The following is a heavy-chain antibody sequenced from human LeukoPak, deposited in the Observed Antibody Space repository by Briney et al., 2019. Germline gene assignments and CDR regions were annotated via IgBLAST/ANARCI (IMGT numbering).Heavy chain of an antibody. J-gene: IGHJ4*02. Sequence: ASVKVSCKASGYPFTTYTMNWERQAPGQGLEWMGWINTNTGSPTYAQAFTGRFVFSLDTSVSTAFLQINSLRAEDTAVYFCARAETVWASDYDNNGYYDYWGQGTLVTVSS. CDR3: ARAETVWASDYDNNGYYDY. V-gene: IGHV7-4-1*02. CDR2: INTNTGSP. D-gene: IGHD3-22*01. CDR1: GYPFTTYT.